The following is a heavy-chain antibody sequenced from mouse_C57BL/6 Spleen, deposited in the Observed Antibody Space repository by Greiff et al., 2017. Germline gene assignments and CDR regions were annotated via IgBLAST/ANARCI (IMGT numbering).Heavy chain of an antibody. J-gene: IGHJ1*03. V-gene: IGHV1-50*01. CDR3: AASTTVVEGWYFDV. CDR1: GYTFTSYW. CDR2: IDPSDSYT. Sequence: QVQLKQPGAELVKPGASVKLSCKASGYTFTSYWMQWVKQRPGQGLEWIGEIDPSDSYTNYNQKFKGKATLTVDTSSSTAYMQLSSLTSEDSAVYYCAASTTVVEGWYFDVWGTGTTVTVSS. D-gene: IGHD1-1*01.